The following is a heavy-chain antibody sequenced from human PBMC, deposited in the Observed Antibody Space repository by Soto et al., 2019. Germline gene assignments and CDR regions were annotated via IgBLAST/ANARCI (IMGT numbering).Heavy chain of an antibody. V-gene: IGHV4-4*02. CDR1: GGSISSTNW. D-gene: IGHD6-19*01. CDR3: VRDSGNGWKDY. Sequence: PSETLSLTCAVSGGSISSTNWWNWVRQPPGTGLEWIGEIDHSGSTNYNPSLKSRVTMSVDKPKNQFSLKLSSVTAADTAVYYCVRDSGNGWKDYWGQGTLVTVSS. J-gene: IGHJ4*02. CDR2: IDHSGST.